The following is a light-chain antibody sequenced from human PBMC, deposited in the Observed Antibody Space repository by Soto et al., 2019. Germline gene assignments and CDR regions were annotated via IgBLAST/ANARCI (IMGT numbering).Light chain of an antibody. Sequence: ELVMTQSPATLSVSPGERAXLSCRASQSVSSNLAWYQQKPGQAPRLLIYGASTRATGIPARFSGSGSGTEFTLTISSLQSEDFAVYYCQQYNNWPRWTFGQGT. V-gene: IGKV3-15*01. CDR2: GAS. CDR3: QQYNNWPRWT. J-gene: IGKJ1*01. CDR1: QSVSSN.